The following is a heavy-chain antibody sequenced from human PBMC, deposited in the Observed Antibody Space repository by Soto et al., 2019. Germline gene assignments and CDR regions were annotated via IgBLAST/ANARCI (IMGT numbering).Heavy chain of an antibody. J-gene: IGHJ6*02. D-gene: IGHD3-16*01. CDR2: ISFSGRTI. CDR1: GFSFSDYE. CDR3: TRGAGCFYGVDV. Sequence: EVELVESGGGLVQPGGSLRLSCAASGFSFSDYEMNWVRQAPGEGLEWIAHISFSGRTIYYTDTVKGRFSISRDNSKNFLYLQMSGLRADDSAVYYCTRGAGCFYGVDVWGLGTTVTVSS. V-gene: IGHV3-48*03.